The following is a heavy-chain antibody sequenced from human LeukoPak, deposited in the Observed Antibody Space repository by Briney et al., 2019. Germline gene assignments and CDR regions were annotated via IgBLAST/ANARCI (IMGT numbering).Heavy chain of an antibody. CDR2: ISGSGGST. CDR1: GFTFSSYA. V-gene: IGHV3-23*01. CDR3: ARRGGGGYFDY. Sequence: GGSLRLSCAASGFTFSSYAMSWVRQAPGKGLEWVSAISGSGGSTYYADSVKGRFTISRDNSKKTLYLQMNSLRAADTAVYYCARRGGGGYFDYWGQGTLVTVSS. D-gene: IGHD3-16*01. J-gene: IGHJ4*02.